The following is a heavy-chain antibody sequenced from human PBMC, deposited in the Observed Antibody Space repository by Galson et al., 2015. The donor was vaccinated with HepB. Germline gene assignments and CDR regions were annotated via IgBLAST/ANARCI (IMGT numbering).Heavy chain of an antibody. J-gene: IGHJ4*02. Sequence: SLRLSCAASGFTFSDYYMSWIRQAPGKGLEWVSYISSSSSYTNYADSVKGRFTISRDNAENSLYLQMNSLRAEDTAVYYCARFHGIVVVPGRAFDYWGQGTLVTVSS. CDR3: ARFHGIVVVPGRAFDY. D-gene: IGHD2-2*01. V-gene: IGHV3-11*06. CDR2: ISSSSSYT. CDR1: GFTFSDYY.